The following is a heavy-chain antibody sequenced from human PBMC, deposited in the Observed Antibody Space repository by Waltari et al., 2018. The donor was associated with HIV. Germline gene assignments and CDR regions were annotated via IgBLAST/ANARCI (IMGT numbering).Heavy chain of an antibody. J-gene: IGHJ4*02. V-gene: IGHV3-21*04. D-gene: IGHD2-21*02. CDR3: ARFDGGNSEVYH. CDR2: IDSSSSYI. CDR1: GSTLRVYC. Sequence: EVHLVESGGGLVKPGGSLRLTCAASGSTLRVYCMTWVRQAPGKGLEWGSTIDSSSSYIDYADSVRGRFTISRDNAKNSLFLQMDALRAEDTAFYYCARFDGGNSEVYHWGQGTLVTVSS.